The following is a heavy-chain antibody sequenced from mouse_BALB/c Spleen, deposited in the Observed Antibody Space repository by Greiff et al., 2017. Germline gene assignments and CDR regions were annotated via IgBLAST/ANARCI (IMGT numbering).Heavy chain of an antibody. CDR3: ARRYYDYDEAMDY. D-gene: IGHD2-4*01. Sequence: QVQLQQSGPELVKPGASVKLSCKASGYTFTSYWMHWVKQRPGQGLEWIGEIDPSDSYTNYNQKFKGKATLTVDKSSSTAYMQLSSLTSEDSAVYYCARRYYDYDEAMDYWGQGTSVTVSS. CDR1: GYTFTSYW. CDR2: IDPSDSYT. V-gene: IGHV1-69*02. J-gene: IGHJ4*01.